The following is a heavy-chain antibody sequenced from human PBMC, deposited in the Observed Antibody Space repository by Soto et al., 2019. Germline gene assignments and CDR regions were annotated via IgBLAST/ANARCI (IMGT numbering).Heavy chain of an antibody. J-gene: IGHJ6*02. D-gene: IGHD3-9*01. CDR3: ARDHLRYFDWLPRPNYYYYGMDV. V-gene: IGHV1-2*04. CDR2: INPNSGGT. CDR1: GYTFTGYY. Sequence: GASVKVSCKASGYTFTGYYMHWVRQAPGQGLEWMGWINPNSGGTNYAQKFQGWVTMTRDTSISPAYMELSRLRSDDTAVYYCARDHLRYFDWLPRPNYYYYGMDVWGQGTTVTVSS.